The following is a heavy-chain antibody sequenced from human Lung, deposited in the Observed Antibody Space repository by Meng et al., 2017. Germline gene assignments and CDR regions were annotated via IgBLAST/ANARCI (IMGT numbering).Heavy chain of an antibody. J-gene: IGHJ4*02. CDR1: GGSISSGNW. CDR3: ARNGAYCLHS. CDR2: ISHSGNT. V-gene: IGHV4-4*02. Sequence: QVQRQGSGPSLVKPSETLSLTCAVSGGSISSGNWWSWVRQPPGKGLEWIGEISHSGNTNYSPSFRGRVTMSVGRSRDQFSLELNSVTAADTAVYFCARNGAYCLHSWGQGTLVTVSS. D-gene: IGHD4-17*01.